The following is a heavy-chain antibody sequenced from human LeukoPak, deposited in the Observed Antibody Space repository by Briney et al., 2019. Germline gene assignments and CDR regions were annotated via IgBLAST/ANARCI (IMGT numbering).Heavy chain of an antibody. Sequence: GGSLRLSCAASGFTFSSYAMSWVRRAPGKGLEWVSTISSSGGNTYYADSVKGRFTISRDNSKNTLYLQMNSLRAEDTAVYYCARAIIGYYNPFDYWGQGTLVTVSS. CDR2: ISSSGGNT. V-gene: IGHV3-23*01. D-gene: IGHD3-9*01. CDR1: GFTFSSYA. J-gene: IGHJ4*02. CDR3: ARAIIGYYNPFDY.